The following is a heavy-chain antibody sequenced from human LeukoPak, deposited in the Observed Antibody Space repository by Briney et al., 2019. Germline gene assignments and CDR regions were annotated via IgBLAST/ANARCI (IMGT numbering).Heavy chain of an antibody. V-gene: IGHV3-74*01. Sequence: GGSLRLSCAASGFSFSSYWMHWVRQAQGKGLVWVARIQYDGSTTDYADSVKGRFTISRDNAKKTLYVQMNSLRAEDTAVYYCARALVAGVTLNALDIWGQGTMVTVSS. CDR2: IQYDGSTT. D-gene: IGHD2-15*01. J-gene: IGHJ3*02. CDR3: ARALVAGVTLNALDI. CDR1: GFSFSSYW.